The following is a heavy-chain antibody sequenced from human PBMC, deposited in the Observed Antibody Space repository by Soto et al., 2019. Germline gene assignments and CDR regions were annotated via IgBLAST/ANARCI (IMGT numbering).Heavy chain of an antibody. D-gene: IGHD4-17*01. V-gene: IGHV3-74*01. CDR3: ARGTTLIRNAFDI. CDR2: LNSDGSTT. J-gene: IGHJ3*02. CDR1: VFTFSSYW. Sequence: GGSLRLSCAASVFTFSSYWMHWVRQAPGKGLVWVSRLNSDGSTTNYADSVKGRFTISRDNAKNTLYLQVNGLRAEDTAVYYCARGTTLIRNAFDIWGQGTMVTVSS.